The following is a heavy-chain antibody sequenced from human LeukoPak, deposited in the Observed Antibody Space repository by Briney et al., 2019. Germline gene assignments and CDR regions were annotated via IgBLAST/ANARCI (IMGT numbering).Heavy chain of an antibody. D-gene: IGHD2-15*01. CDR2: IIPILGIA. CDR1: VGTFSSCA. J-gene: IGHJ4*02. V-gene: IGHV1-69*04. Sequence: ASVKVSCKASVGTFSSCAISWVRQAPGQGLEWMGRIIPILGIANYAQKFQGRVTITADKSTSTAYMELSSLRSEDTAVYYCARDDCSGGSCPNDYWGQGTLVTVSS. CDR3: ARDDCSGGSCPNDY.